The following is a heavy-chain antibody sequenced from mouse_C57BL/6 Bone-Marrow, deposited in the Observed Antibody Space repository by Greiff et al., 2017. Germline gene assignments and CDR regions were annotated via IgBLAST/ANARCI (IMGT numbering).Heavy chain of an antibody. CDR1: GYTFTSYG. D-gene: IGHD1-2*01. CDR3: ARRGLLRPRDY. CDR2: FYPRSGNT. V-gene: IGHV1-81*01. Sequence: QVQLKQSGAELARPGASVKLSCKASGYTFTSYGISWVKQRTGQGLAWIGEFYPRSGNTYYNEKFKGKATLTADKSSSTAYMELRSLTSEDSAVYFCARRGLLRPRDYWGQGTSVTVSS. J-gene: IGHJ4*01.